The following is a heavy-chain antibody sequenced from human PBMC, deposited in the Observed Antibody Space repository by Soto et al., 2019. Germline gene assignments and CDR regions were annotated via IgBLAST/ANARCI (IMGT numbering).Heavy chain of an antibody. CDR3: ARDRYYYDSSGYYPQWYYYGMDV. J-gene: IGHJ6*02. CDR2: IYYSGST. Sequence: ETLSLTCPVSGGSISSYYWSWIRQPPGKGLEWIGYIYYSGSTNYNPSLKSRVAISVDTSKNQFSLKLSSVTAADTAVYYCARDRYYYDSSGYYPQWYYYGMDVWGQGTTVTVSS. D-gene: IGHD3-22*01. CDR1: GGSISSYY. V-gene: IGHV4-59*01.